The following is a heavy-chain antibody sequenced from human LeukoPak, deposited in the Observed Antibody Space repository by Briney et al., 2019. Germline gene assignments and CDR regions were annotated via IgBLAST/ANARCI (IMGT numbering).Heavy chain of an antibody. V-gene: IGHV3-48*03. J-gene: IGHJ6*04. D-gene: IGHD3-10*02. Sequence: PGGSLRLSCAAAGFTFSSYDMNWVRQAAGKGLEWVSYISSSGSTTYYADSVKGRFTISRDNAKNSLYLQMNSLRAEDTAVYYCAELGITMIGGVWGKGTTVTISS. CDR3: AELGITMIGGV. CDR1: GFTFSSYD. CDR2: ISSSGSTT.